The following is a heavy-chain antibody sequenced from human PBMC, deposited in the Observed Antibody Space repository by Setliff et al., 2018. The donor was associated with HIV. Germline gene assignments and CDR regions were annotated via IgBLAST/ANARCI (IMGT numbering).Heavy chain of an antibody. V-gene: IGHV1-69*13. CDR1: GGRFSSYA. CDR3: ARGPEEGDCSGGSCYGNFDP. J-gene: IGHJ5*02. D-gene: IGHD2-15*01. Sequence: ASVKVSCKASGGRFSSYAMSWVRQAPGQGLEWMGGIIPMFGSANYAQKFQGRVTITADGSTRTVYMELSSLKSDDTAVYYCARGPEEGDCSGGSCYGNFDPWGQGTLVTVSS. CDR2: IIPMFGSA.